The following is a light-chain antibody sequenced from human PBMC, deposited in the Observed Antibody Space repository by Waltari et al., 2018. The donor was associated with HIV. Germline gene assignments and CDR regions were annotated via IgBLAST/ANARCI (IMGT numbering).Light chain of an antibody. CDR1: QSISNI. CDR2: GAS. V-gene: IGKV3-15*01. CDR3: QQYNNWPPT. Sequence: EKVMTQSPATLSVSPGERATLSCRASQSISNILAWYQQKPGQAPRLLIYGASTRATGIPARFSGSGSGTEFTLTISSLQSEDFAVYYCQQYNNWPPTFGQGTKVEIK. J-gene: IGKJ1*01.